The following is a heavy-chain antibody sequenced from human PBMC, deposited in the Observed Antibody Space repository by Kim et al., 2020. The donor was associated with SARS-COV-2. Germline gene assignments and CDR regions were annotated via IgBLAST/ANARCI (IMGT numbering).Heavy chain of an antibody. CDR3: ARDRSITMIESPIFDY. D-gene: IGHD3-22*01. CDR1: GFTFSSYA. J-gene: IGHJ4*02. CDR2: ISYDGSNK. Sequence: GGSLRLSCAASGFTFSSYAMHWVRQAPGKGLEWVAVISYDGSNKYYADSVKGRFTISRDNSKNTLYLQMNSLRAEDTAVYYCARDRSITMIESPIFDYWGQGTLVTVSS. V-gene: IGHV3-30-3*01.